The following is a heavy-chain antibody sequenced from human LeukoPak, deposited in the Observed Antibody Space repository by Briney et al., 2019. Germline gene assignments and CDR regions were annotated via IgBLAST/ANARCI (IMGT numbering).Heavy chain of an antibody. D-gene: IGHD5-12*01. CDR3: ARLHPGASGYGLDY. CDR2: IYYSGST. CDR1: GGSISSSSYY. Sequence: PSETLSLTCTVSGGSISSSSYYWGWIRQPPGKGLEWIGSIYYSGSTYYNPSLKSRVTISVDTSKNQFSLKLNSVTAADTAVYYCARLHPGASGYGLDYWGQGTLVTVSS. J-gene: IGHJ4*02. V-gene: IGHV4-39*01.